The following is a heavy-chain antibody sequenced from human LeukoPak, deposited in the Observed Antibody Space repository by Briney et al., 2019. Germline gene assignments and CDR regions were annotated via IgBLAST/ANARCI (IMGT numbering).Heavy chain of an antibody. D-gene: IGHD4-23*01. J-gene: IGHJ4*02. Sequence: SETLSLTCTVSGGSISSYYWSWIRQPAGKGLEWIGRIYTSGNTNYNPSLKSRVTMSVDTSKNQFSLKLSSVTAADTAVHYCARDRGDYGGPEYWRQGTVVTVSS. V-gene: IGHV4-4*07. CDR2: IYTSGNT. CDR3: ARDRGDYGGPEY. CDR1: GGSISSYY.